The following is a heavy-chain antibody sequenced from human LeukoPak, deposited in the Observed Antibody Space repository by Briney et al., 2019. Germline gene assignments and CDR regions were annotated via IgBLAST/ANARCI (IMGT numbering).Heavy chain of an antibody. CDR3: ARSLYYYYAMDV. J-gene: IGHJ6*02. Sequence: GGSLRLTRAASVFSLSRYSMNCVPQAPGKGLEWVSSISSSGSYIYYADSMKGRFTISRDNAKNSLYLQMNSLRAEDTAVYYCARSLYYYYAMDVWGQGTTVTVSS. CDR1: VFSLSRYS. V-gene: IGHV3-21*01. CDR2: ISSSGSYI.